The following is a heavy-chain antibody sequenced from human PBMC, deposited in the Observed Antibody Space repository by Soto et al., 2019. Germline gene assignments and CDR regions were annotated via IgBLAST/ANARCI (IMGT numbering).Heavy chain of an antibody. CDR3: ARFIVVVGSDI. Sequence: GGSLRLSCAASGFTCSSYGMHWVRQAPGKGLEWVSVISYDGSNKYYADSVKGRFTISRDNAKNSLYLQMNSLRAEDTAVYYCARFIVVVGSDIWGQGTMVTVSS. CDR2: ISYDGSNK. V-gene: IGHV3-30*03. CDR1: GFTCSSYG. D-gene: IGHD2-15*01. J-gene: IGHJ3*02.